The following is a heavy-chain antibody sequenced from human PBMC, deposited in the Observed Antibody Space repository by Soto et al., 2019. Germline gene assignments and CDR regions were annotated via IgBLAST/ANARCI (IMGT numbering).Heavy chain of an antibody. CDR2: ISRDGGTK. D-gene: IGHD2-8*02. Sequence: QVQLVESGGGVVQSGRSLRLSCAVSGFTVSTYGMHWVRQAPGKGLEWVAVISRDGGTKYYADSVKGRFTISRDNSRNTLFLEMNSLRGVDMAVYYCTGEVASGYWGQGTLVTVSS. J-gene: IGHJ4*02. CDR1: GFTVSTYG. V-gene: IGHV3-30*03. CDR3: TGEVASGY.